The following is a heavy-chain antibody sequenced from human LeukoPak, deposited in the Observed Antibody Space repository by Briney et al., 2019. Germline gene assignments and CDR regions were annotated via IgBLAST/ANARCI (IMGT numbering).Heavy chain of an antibody. CDR3: ARFSSIAAAFDY. V-gene: IGHV4-61*02. D-gene: IGHD6-13*01. Sequence: SQTLSLTCTVSGGSISSGSYYWSWIRQPAGKGLEWIGRIYTSGSTNYNPSLKSRVTISVDTSKNQFSLKLSSVTAADTAVYYCARFSSIAAAFDYWGLGTLVTVSS. CDR1: GGSISSGSYY. CDR2: IYTSGST. J-gene: IGHJ4*02.